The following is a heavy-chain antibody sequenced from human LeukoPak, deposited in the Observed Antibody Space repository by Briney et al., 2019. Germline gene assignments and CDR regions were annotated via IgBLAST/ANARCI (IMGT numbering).Heavy chain of an antibody. CDR1: GFTFSSYG. Sequence: GGSLRLSCAASGFTFSSYGMHWVRQAPGKGLDWVAVISYDGSNKYYADSVKGRFTISRNNSKNTLYLQMNSLRAEDTAVYYCAKGVAIAARRGPPQHWGQGTLVTVSS. V-gene: IGHV3-30*18. J-gene: IGHJ1*01. D-gene: IGHD6-6*01. CDR2: ISYDGSNK. CDR3: AKGVAIAARRGPPQH.